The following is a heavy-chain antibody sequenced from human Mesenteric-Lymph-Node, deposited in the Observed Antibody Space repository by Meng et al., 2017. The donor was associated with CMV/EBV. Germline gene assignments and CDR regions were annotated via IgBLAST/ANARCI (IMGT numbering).Heavy chain of an antibody. Sequence: GESLKISCAASGFSVSSDYMSWVRQAPGKGLEWVSVFYKEGGTMYADSVKGRFTISRDNSKNAVFLQMNSLRPEDTAVYYCARDFDFWSGNKYYYGLDVWGQGTTVTVSS. V-gene: IGHV3-66*02. CDR1: GFSVSSDY. CDR2: FYKEGGT. J-gene: IGHJ6*02. D-gene: IGHD3-3*01. CDR3: ARDFDFWSGNKYYYGLDV.